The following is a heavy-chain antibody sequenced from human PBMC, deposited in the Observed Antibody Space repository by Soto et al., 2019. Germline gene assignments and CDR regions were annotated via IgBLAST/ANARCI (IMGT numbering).Heavy chain of an antibody. Sequence: EVQLVESGGGLVQPGGSLRLSCAASGFTVSSNYMSWVRQAPGKGLEWVSVIYSGGSTYYADSVKGRFTISRDNSKNTLYLQMNSLRAEDTAVYYCARAGSYPYYYGMDVWGQGTTVTVSS. J-gene: IGHJ6*02. CDR2: IYSGGST. V-gene: IGHV3-66*01. CDR3: ARAGSYPYYYGMDV. CDR1: GFTVSSNY. D-gene: IGHD2-2*01.